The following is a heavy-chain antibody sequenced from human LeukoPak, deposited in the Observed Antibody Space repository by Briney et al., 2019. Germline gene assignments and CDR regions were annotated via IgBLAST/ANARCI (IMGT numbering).Heavy chain of an antibody. CDR3: ARAGHITIFGVVKGAFDY. CDR2: INPNSGGT. J-gene: IGHJ4*02. V-gene: IGHV1-2*02. Sequence: ASVKVSCKASGYTFTGDYMHWVRQAPGQGLEWMGWINPNSGGTNYAQKFQGRVTMTRDTSISTAYMELSRLRSDDTAVYYCARAGHITIFGVVKGAFDYWGQGTLVTVSS. D-gene: IGHD3-3*01. CDR1: GYTFTGDY.